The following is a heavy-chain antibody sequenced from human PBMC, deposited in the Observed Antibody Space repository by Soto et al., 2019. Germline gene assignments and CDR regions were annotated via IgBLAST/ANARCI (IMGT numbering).Heavy chain of an antibody. J-gene: IGHJ4*02. Sequence: SETLSLTCTVSGGSVSSGFYYWSWIRQPPGKGLEWIGYIYYSGNTDYNPSLKSRVIISVDTSKNQFSLRLSSVTAADTAVYYCATLRTILAPAFDYWGQGTRVTVSS. CDR2: IYYSGNT. V-gene: IGHV4-61*01. CDR3: ATLRTILAPAFDY. CDR1: GGSVSSGFYY. D-gene: IGHD3-3*01.